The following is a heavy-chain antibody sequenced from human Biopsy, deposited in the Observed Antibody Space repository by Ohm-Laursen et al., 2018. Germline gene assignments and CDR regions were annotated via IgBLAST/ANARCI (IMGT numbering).Heavy chain of an antibody. Sequence: SETLSLTCIVSGGSISDSTYHWGWIRQSPGKGLEWIGNIYYSGNTDYSPSLKSRVTIPEDTSNNQFSLKLRSVTAADTAVYYCARQVDFWSGYVDYWGQGTLVAVSS. V-gene: IGHV4-39*01. CDR1: GGSISDSTYH. D-gene: IGHD3-3*01. J-gene: IGHJ4*02. CDR2: IYYSGNT. CDR3: ARQVDFWSGYVDY.